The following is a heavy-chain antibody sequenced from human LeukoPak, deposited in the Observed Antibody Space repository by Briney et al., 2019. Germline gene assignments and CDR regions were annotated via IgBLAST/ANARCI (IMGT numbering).Heavy chain of an antibody. CDR2: IYHSGST. V-gene: IGHV4-4*02. J-gene: IGHJ5*02. CDR1: GGSISSSNW. Sequence: PSETLSLTCAVSGGSISSSNWWSWVRQPPGKGLEWIGEIYHSGSTNYNPSLKSRVTISVDKSKNQFSLRLSSVTAADTAVYYCARDRPPPHYYGSGSYSCWFDPWGQGTLVTVSS. CDR3: ARDRPPPHYYGSGSYSCWFDP. D-gene: IGHD3-10*01.